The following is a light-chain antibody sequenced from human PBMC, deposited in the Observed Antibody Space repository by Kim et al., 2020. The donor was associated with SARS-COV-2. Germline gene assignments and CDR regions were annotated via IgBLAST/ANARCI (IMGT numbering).Light chain of an antibody. CDR1: QGISNY. Sequence: ASVGDRVTITCRASQGISNYLAWYQQKPGKVTKQLIYAASTLQSGVPSRFSGSGSGTDFTLSITSLQPEDAATYYCQNYNSLPALSFGGGTKVDIK. V-gene: IGKV1-27*01. CDR2: AAS. J-gene: IGKJ4*01. CDR3: QNYNSLPALS.